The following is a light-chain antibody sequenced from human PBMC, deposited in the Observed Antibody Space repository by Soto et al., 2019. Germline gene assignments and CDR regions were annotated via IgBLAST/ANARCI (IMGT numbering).Light chain of an antibody. V-gene: IGKV1-9*01. CDR3: QQLNSYPFT. Sequence: DIQLTQSPSFLSASVGDRVTITCRASQSISSYLAWYQQKPGKAPKLLIYTASTLQSGVLSRFSGSRSGTEFTLTISSLQPEDFATYYCQQLNSYPFTFGPGTKVDIK. CDR1: QSISSY. CDR2: TAS. J-gene: IGKJ3*01.